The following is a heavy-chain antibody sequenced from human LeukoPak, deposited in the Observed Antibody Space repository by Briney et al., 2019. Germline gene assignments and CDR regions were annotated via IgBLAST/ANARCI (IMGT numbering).Heavy chain of an antibody. CDR2: IYHSGGT. V-gene: IGHV4-38-2*02. CDR1: GYSISSGYY. CDR3: AASLGVVGATPFDY. J-gene: IGHJ4*02. D-gene: IGHD1-26*01. Sequence: SETLSLTCTVSGYSISSGYYWGWLRQPPGKGLEWIGSIYHSGGTYYNPSLKSRVTISVDTSKNQFSLKLSSVTAADTAVYYCAASLGVVGATPFDYWGQGTLVTVSS.